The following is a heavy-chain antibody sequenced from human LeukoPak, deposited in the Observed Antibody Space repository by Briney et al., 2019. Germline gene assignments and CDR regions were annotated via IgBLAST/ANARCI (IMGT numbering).Heavy chain of an antibody. D-gene: IGHD5-12*01. Sequence: SETLSLTCSVSSGSITNSNYFWGWIRQPPGKGLEWIGSIFYTGSTDYNPSLKSRVTILVDTSKNQFSLKLSSVTAADTAVYYCARDRHKLVDIVAGILDYWGQGTLVTVSS. CDR3: ARDRHKLVDIVAGILDY. CDR2: IFYTGST. V-gene: IGHV4-39*07. J-gene: IGHJ4*02. CDR1: SGSITNSNYF.